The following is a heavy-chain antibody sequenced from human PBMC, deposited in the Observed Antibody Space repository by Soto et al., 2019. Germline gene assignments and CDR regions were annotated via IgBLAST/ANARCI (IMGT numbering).Heavy chain of an antibody. CDR3: ARGAVATAGDYYYYGMDV. J-gene: IGHJ6*02. CDR1: GFAFSSYE. Sequence: GGSLRLSCGASGFAFSSYEMKWVRQAPGKGLEWVSYISSSGSTIYYADSVKGRFTISRDNAKNSLYLQMNSLRAEDTAVYYCARGAVATAGDYYYYGMDVWGQGTTVTVSS. CDR2: ISSSGSTI. V-gene: IGHV3-48*03. D-gene: IGHD6-19*01.